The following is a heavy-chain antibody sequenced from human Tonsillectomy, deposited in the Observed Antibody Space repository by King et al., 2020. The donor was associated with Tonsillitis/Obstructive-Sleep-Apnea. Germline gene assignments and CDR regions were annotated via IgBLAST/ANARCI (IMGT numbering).Heavy chain of an antibody. J-gene: IGHJ3*02. D-gene: IGHD3-22*01. V-gene: IGHV4-59*01. CDR1: GGSISSYY. CDR3: AREVNYYDSSGYYLAAFDI. CDR2: IYYSGST. Sequence: LQLQESGPGLVKPSETLSLTCTVSGGSISSYYWSWLRQPPGKGLEWIGYIYYSGSTNYNPSLKSRVTISVDTSKNQFSLKLSSVTAADTAVYYCAREVNYYDSSGYYLAAFDIWGQGTMVTVSS.